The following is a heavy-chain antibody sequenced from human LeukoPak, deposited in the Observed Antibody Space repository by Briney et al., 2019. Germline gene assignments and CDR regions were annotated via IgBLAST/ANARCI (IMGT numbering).Heavy chain of an antibody. J-gene: IGHJ4*02. Sequence: GGSLRLSCAASGFTFSSYWMHWVRQAPGKGLVWVSRINSDGSSTSYADSVKGRFTISRDNAKNTLYLQMSSLRAEDTAVYYCAKGPPDSSNWYKRTEGWGQGTLVIVSS. CDR2: INSDGSST. CDR3: AKGPPDSSNWYKRTEG. V-gene: IGHV3-74*01. D-gene: IGHD6-13*01. CDR1: GFTFSSYW.